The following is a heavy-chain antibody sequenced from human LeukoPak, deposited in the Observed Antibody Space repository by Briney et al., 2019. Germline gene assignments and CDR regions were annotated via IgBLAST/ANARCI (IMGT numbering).Heavy chain of an antibody. CDR2: IYYSGST. CDR3: ARGGVAATLSWFDP. J-gene: IGHJ5*02. Sequence: SETLSLTCTVSGGSISSSRYYWGWIRQPPGKGLEWIGSIYYSGSTYYNPSLKSRVTISVDTSKNQFSLKLSSVTAADTAVYYCARGGVAATLSWFDPWGQGTLVTVSS. CDR1: GGSISSSRYY. V-gene: IGHV4-39*01. D-gene: IGHD2-15*01.